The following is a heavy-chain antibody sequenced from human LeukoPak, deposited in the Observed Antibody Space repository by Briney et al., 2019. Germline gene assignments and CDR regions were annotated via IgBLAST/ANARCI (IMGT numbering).Heavy chain of an antibody. J-gene: IGHJ4*02. CDR3: ARGPYLTLVGALAARSYCDY. Sequence: ASVKVSCKASGYTFTGYYMHWVRQAPGQGLEWMGRINPNSGGTNYAQKFQGRVTMTRDTSISTAYMELSRLRSDDTAVYYCARGPYLTLVGALAARSYCDYWGQGTLVTVSS. CDR2: INPNSGGT. V-gene: IGHV1-2*06. CDR1: GYTFTGYY. D-gene: IGHD6-6*01.